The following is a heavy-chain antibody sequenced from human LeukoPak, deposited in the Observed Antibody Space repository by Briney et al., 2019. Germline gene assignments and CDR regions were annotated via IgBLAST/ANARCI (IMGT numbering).Heavy chain of an antibody. CDR3: ARGPYCGGDCYSVENDY. CDR2: MNPNSGNT. D-gene: IGHD2-21*01. J-gene: IGHJ4*02. V-gene: IGHV1-8*03. CDR1: GYTFTSYD. Sequence: HRASVKVSCKASGYTFTSYDINWVRQATGQGLEWMGWMNPNSGNTGYAQKFQGRVTITRNTSISTAYMELSSLRPEDTAVYYCARGPYCGGDCYSVENDYWGQGTLVTVSS.